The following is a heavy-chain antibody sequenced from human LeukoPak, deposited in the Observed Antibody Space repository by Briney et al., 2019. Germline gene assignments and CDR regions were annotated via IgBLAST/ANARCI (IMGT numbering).Heavy chain of an antibody. D-gene: IGHD3-22*01. CDR1: GFTFSGYS. J-gene: IGHJ4*02. CDR2: ISGSGTFI. Sequence: GGSLRLSCTASGFTFSGYSMNWIRQAPGKGLEWVSSISGSGTFIYDADSVKGRFTISRDNVENSLYLQMNSLRVEDTAVYYCARDGDSSAYHYFDYWGQGTLVTVSS. V-gene: IGHV3-21*01. CDR3: ARDGDSSAYHYFDY.